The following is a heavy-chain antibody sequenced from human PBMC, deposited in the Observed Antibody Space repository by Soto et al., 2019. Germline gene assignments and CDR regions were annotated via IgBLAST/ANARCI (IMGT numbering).Heavy chain of an antibody. CDR1: GGTLSSYA. D-gene: IGHD5-12*01. CDR3: ARVVGNIVATIVGWFDP. V-gene: IGHV1-69*13. Sequence: GASVKVSCKASGGTLSSYAISWVRQAPGQGLEWMGGIIPIFGTANYAQKFQGRVTITADESTSTAYMELSSLRSEDTAVYYCARVVGNIVATIVGWFDPWGQGTLVTVS. CDR2: IIPIFGTA. J-gene: IGHJ5*02.